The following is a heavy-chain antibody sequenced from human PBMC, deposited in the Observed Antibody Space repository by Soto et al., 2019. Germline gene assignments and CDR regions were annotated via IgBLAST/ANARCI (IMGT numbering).Heavy chain of an antibody. J-gene: IGHJ4*02. Sequence: SETLSLTCTVSAGSLNSGPSYWSWIRQHPGKCLEWIGYIYYTGSTSYNPSLKSRITVSLDKSKNQFSLSLSSATSSDTAVYYCARHVHSSGNEAFDYWGQGTLVTVSS. D-gene: IGHD1-1*01. CDR2: IYYTGST. CDR1: AGSLNSGPSY. CDR3: ARHVHSSGNEAFDY. V-gene: IGHV4-61*01.